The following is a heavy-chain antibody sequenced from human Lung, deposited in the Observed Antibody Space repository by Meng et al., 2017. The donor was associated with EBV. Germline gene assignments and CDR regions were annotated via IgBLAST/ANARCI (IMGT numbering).Heavy chain of an antibody. CDR2: ISYSGNTK. CDR1: GFTFRDFY. D-gene: IGHD3-9*01. CDR3: ARDRDIMAGYSDFDF. V-gene: IGHV3-11*01. Sequence: QVHLVESGGGLVKPGGSVRVSGAASGFTFRDFYMGWFRQAPGKGLEWVSYISYSGNTKYYADSVKGRFTVSRDEAKNSLYLQMNSLRVEDTAVYYCARDRDIMAGYSDFDFWGQGNLVTVSS. J-gene: IGHJ4*02.